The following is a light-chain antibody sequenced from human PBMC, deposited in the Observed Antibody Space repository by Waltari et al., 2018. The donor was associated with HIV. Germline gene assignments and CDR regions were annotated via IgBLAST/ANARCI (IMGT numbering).Light chain of an antibody. J-gene: IGKJ1*01. CDR1: QSVSSN. V-gene: IGKV3-15*01. Sequence: EIGMTQSPATLSVSPGDRATLSCRASQSVSSNLAWYQQKPGQAPRLLVYGASTRATGIPARFSGSGSGTEFTLTISSLQSEDFAVYYCQQYNNWHPWTFGQGTKVEIK. CDR3: QQYNNWHPWT. CDR2: GAS.